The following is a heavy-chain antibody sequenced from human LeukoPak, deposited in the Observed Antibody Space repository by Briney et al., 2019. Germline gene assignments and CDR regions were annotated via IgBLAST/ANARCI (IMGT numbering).Heavy chain of an antibody. V-gene: IGHV3-74*01. J-gene: IGHJ4*02. D-gene: IGHD6-13*01. CDR1: GFTFSSYW. CDR2: INNDGSST. Sequence: GGSLRLSCAASGFTFSSYWMHWVRQAPGKGLVWVSRINNDGSSTNYADSVKGRFTISRDNAKNTLYLQMNSLRAEDTAVYYCAKDLLGYSSSWTNYWGQGTLVTVSS. CDR3: AKDLLGYSSSWTNY.